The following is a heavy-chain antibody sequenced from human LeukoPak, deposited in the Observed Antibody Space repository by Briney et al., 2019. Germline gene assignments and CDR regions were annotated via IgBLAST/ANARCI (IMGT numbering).Heavy chain of an antibody. CDR1: GFNFMQYG. CDR3: AKVATNHLSFDY. J-gene: IGHJ4*02. V-gene: IGHV3-23*05. Sequence: GGSLRLSCVGSGFNFMQYGMMWVRQAPGKGLGWVSTIHPSGINTHHADSVKGRFTISRDNSKNTLYLQMKSLRAEDTAVYYCAKVATNHLSFDYWGQGALVTVSS. CDR2: IHPSGINT. D-gene: IGHD5-12*01.